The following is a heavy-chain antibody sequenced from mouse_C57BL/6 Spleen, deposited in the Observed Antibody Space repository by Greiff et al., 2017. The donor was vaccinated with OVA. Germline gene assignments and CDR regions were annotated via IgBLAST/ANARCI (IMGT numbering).Heavy chain of an antibody. J-gene: IGHJ4*01. D-gene: IGHD3-3*01. V-gene: IGHV1-50*01. CDR3: ARRAVPYAMDY. CDR2: IDPSDSYT. Sequence: QVQLQQSGAELVKPGASVKLSCKASGYTFTSYWMQWVKQRPGQGLEWIGEIDPSDSYTNYNQKFKGKATLTVDTSSSTAYMQLSSLTSEDSAVYYCARRAVPYAMDYWGQGTSVTVSS. CDR1: GYTFTSYW.